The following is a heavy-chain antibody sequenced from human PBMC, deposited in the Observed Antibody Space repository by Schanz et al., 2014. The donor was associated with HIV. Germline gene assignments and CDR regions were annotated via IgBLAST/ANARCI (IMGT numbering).Heavy chain of an antibody. V-gene: IGHV3-11*01. J-gene: IGHJ4*02. Sequence: QVQLVESGGGVVQPGRSLRLSWAASGFSLRDYYMSWIRQAPGKGLQWISYISVSGNSIYYADSVKGRFTISRDNAKNSMFLQMNSLRAEDTAVYYCARDLRGDNYYVSDSWGQGTLVSVSS. CDR1: GFSLRDYY. D-gene: IGHD1-26*01. CDR3: ARDLRGDNYYVSDS. CDR2: ISVSGNSI.